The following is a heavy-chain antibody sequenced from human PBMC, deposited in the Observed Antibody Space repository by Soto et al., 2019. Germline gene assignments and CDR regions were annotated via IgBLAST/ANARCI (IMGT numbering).Heavy chain of an antibody. CDR1: GGTFSSYT. Sequence: QVQLVQSGAAVKKPGSSVKVSCKASGGTFSSYTISWVRQAPGQGLEWMGRIIPILGIANYAQKFQGRVTITADKSTSTAYMELSSLRSEDTAVYYCARDRGDIVVVPGNWFDPWGQGTLVTVSS. CDR3: ARDRGDIVVVPGNWFDP. CDR2: IIPILGIA. D-gene: IGHD2-2*01. J-gene: IGHJ5*02. V-gene: IGHV1-69*08.